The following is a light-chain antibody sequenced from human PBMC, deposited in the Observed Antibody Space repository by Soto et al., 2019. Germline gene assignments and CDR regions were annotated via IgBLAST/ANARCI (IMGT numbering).Light chain of an antibody. J-gene: IGKJ4*01. V-gene: IGKV3-15*01. CDR3: QHYNTLPLT. CDR1: KSVTRN. Sequence: EIVMTQSPATLSVSPGEGATLSCRASKSVTRNLAWYQQKPGQAPRLLIYGASNRATGIPARFSGSVSVTEFTLTISSLESEDFAVYYCQHYNTLPLTFGGGTKVEIK. CDR2: GAS.